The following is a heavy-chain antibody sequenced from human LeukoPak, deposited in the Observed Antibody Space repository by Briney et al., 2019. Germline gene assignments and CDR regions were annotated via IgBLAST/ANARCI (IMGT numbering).Heavy chain of an antibody. Sequence: GGSLRLSCAASGFTLSDYYMSWIRQAPGKGLEWVSYISSSGSTIYYADSVKGRFTISRDNAKNSLYLQMNSLRAEDTAVYYCARELGYCSGGSCTVNWFDPWGQGTLVTVSS. CDR1: GFTLSDYY. J-gene: IGHJ5*02. D-gene: IGHD2-15*01. CDR3: ARELGYCSGGSCTVNWFDP. V-gene: IGHV3-11*01. CDR2: ISSSGSTI.